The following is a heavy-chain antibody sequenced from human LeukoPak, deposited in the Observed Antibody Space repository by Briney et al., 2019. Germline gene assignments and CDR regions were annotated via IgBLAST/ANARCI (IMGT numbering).Heavy chain of an antibody. Sequence: GGSLRLSCAASGFTFSSYAMNWVRQAPGKGLEWVSAISGSGAGTYYADSVKGRFTISRDNSKNTLYLQMNSLRAEDTAVYYCAKEVSRVTTFYSDYWGQGTLVTVSS. D-gene: IGHD4-17*01. CDR3: AKEVSRVTTFYSDY. CDR2: ISGSGAGT. J-gene: IGHJ4*02. CDR1: GFTFSSYA. V-gene: IGHV3-23*01.